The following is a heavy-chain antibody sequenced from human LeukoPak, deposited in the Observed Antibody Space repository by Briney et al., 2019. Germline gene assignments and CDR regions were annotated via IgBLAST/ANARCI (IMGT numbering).Heavy chain of an antibody. CDR3: ARDRLLRFFDL. V-gene: IGHV4-38-2*02. Sequence: PSETLSLTCTVSGYSISSGYYWGWIRQPPGKGLEWIGSIYHSGSTYYNPSLKSRVTISVDTSKNQFSLKLNSVTAADTAVYYCARDRLLRFFDLWGRGTLVTVSS. J-gene: IGHJ2*01. CDR1: GYSISSGYY. CDR2: IYHSGST. D-gene: IGHD3-10*01.